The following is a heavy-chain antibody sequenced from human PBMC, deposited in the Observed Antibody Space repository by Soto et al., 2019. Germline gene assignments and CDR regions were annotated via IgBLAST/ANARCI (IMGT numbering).Heavy chain of an antibody. V-gene: IGHV3-30*18. CDR1: GFTFSSYG. J-gene: IGHJ4*02. CDR3: AKDGLSGYPESWVDY. D-gene: IGHD5-12*01. Sequence: QVQLVESGGGVVQPGRSLRLSCAASGFTFSSYGMHWVRQAPGKGLEWVAVISYDGSNKYYADSVKGRFTISRDNSKNTLYLQMNSLRAEDTAVYYCAKDGLSGYPESWVDYWGQGTLVTVSS. CDR2: ISYDGSNK.